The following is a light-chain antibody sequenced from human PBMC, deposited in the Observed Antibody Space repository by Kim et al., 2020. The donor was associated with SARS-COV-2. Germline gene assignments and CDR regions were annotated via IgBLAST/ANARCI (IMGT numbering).Light chain of an antibody. CDR1: KSGSSS. CDR2: GAS. Sequence: SPGERATLACRASKSGSSSLAWYQQKPGQAPRLLIHGASARAIGIPARFSGSGSGTEFTLIISSLQSEDFALYYCRQYNNWPPWTFGQGTKVDIK. J-gene: IGKJ1*01. V-gene: IGKV3-15*01. CDR3: RQYNNWPPWT.